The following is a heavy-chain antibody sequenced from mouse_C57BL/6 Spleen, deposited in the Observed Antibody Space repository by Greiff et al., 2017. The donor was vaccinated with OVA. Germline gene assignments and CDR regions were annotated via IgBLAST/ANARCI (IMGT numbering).Heavy chain of an antibody. CDR1: GYTFTSYW. CDR2: LDPSDSYT. Sequence: VQLQQPGAELVKPGASVKLSCKASGYTFTSYWMPWVQQRPGPGLEWIGELDPSDSYTNYNQKFKGKATLTVDTFSSTAYMQLSSRTSEDAAVYYCARGSVYYGNFAWFAYWGQGTLVTVSA. D-gene: IGHD2-1*01. CDR3: ARGSVYYGNFAWFAY. J-gene: IGHJ3*01. V-gene: IGHV1-50*01.